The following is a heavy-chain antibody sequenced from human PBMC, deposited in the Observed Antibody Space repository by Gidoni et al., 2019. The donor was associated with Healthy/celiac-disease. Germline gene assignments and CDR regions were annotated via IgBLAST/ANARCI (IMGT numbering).Heavy chain of an antibody. D-gene: IGHD1-26*01. J-gene: IGHJ6*02. CDR2: IWYDGSNK. Sequence: KGLEWVAVIWYDGSNKYYADSVKGRFTISRDNSKNTLYLQMNILRAEDTAVYYCARDGQVGLAPLYYYYGMDVWGQGTTVTVSS. CDR3: ARDGQVGLAPLYYYYGMDV. V-gene: IGHV3-33*01.